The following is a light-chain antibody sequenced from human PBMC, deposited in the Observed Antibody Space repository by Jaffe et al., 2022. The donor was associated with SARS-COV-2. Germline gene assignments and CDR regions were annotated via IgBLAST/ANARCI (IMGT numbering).Light chain of an antibody. V-gene: IGKV3-20*01. CDR1: QSVSSSY. Sequence: IVLTQSPGTLSLSLGERVTLSCRASQSVSSSYLAWYQQKPGQAPRLLIYGASSRATGIPGRFTGSGSGTDFTLTISRLEPEDFAVYYCQQYGSSPLTFGGGTKVEIK. CDR2: GAS. J-gene: IGKJ4*01. CDR3: QQYGSSPLT.